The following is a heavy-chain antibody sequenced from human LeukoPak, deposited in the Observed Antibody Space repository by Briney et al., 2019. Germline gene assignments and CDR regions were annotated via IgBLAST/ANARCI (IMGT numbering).Heavy chain of an antibody. V-gene: IGHV5-10-1*01. CDR1: GYNFNTYW. CDR2: IDPSDSYT. CDR3: ARREGSGWYRVDY. D-gene: IGHD6-19*01. Sequence: GESLKISCKGSGYNFNTYWISWVRQMPGKGLEWMGMIDPSDSYTKYSPSFQGHVTISADKSISTTYLQWSSLKASDTAMYYCARREGSGWYRVDYWGQGTLVTVSS. J-gene: IGHJ4*02.